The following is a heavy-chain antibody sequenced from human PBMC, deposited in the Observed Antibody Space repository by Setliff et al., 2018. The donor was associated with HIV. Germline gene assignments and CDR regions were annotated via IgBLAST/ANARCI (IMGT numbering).Heavy chain of an antibody. CDR3: ARGTTPLGWFDP. Sequence: ASVKVSCKASGYTFTSYGVSWVRQAPGQGLEWMGWISAYNVNTNYAQKLQGRVTMTTDTSTSTAYMELRSLRSDDTAVYYCARGTTPLGWFDPWGQGTLVTVSS. V-gene: IGHV1-18*01. CDR2: ISAYNVNT. CDR1: GYTFTSYG. J-gene: IGHJ5*02. D-gene: IGHD2-2*01.